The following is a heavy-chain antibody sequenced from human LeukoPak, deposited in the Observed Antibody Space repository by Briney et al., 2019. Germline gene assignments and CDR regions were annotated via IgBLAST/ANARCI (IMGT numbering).Heavy chain of an antibody. CDR1: PDSTTSNF. CDR2: IHRSGST. V-gene: IGHV4-4*02. J-gene: IGHJ4*02. D-gene: IGHD3-22*01. Sequence: PSETLSLTCTVSPDSTTSNFWSWVRQPPGKGLEWIGEIHRSGSTNYNPSLQSRVTISIDRSKNQIALELSSVTAADTAVYYCARRREYDGSGYYRGNYFDYWGQGTLVTVSS. CDR3: ARRREYDGSGYYRGNYFDY.